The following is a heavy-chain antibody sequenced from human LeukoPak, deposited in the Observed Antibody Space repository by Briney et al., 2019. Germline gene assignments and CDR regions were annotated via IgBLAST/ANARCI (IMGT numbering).Heavy chain of an antibody. CDR3: AKALANWGSGDAFDI. Sequence: PGGSLRLSCAASGFTFSSYAMSWVRQAPGKGLEWVSAISGSGGSTYYADSVKGRFTIPRDNSKNTLYLQMNSLGAEDTAVYYCAKALANWGSGDAFDIWGQGTMVTVSS. J-gene: IGHJ3*02. CDR2: ISGSGGST. D-gene: IGHD7-27*01. V-gene: IGHV3-23*01. CDR1: GFTFSSYA.